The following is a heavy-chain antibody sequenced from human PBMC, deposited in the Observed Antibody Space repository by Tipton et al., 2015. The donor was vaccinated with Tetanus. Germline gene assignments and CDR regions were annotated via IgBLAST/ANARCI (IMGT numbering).Heavy chain of an antibody. D-gene: IGHD3-10*01. CDR2: INHSGST. V-gene: IGHV4-34*01. CDR3: ARGRRASSLNYYGSGSYYTL. CDR1: GGSFSGYY. Sequence: GLVKPSETPSLTCAVYGGSFSGYYWSWIRQPPGKGLEWIGEINHSGSTNYNPSLKSRVTISVDTSKNQFSLKLSSVTAADTAVYYCARGRRASSLNYYGSGSYYTLWGQGTLVTVSS. J-gene: IGHJ4*02.